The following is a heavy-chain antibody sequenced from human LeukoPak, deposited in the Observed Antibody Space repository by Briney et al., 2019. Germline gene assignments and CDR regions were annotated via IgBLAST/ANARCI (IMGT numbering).Heavy chain of an antibody. CDR1: GGSFSGYY. CDR3: ARAKYYDYVWGSYRYFDY. Sequence: PSETLSLTCAVYGGSFSGYYWSWIRQPPGKGLEWIGEINHSGSTNYNPSLKSRVTISVDTSKNQFSLKLSSVTAADTAVYYCARAKYYDYVWGSYRYFDYWGQGTLVTDSS. D-gene: IGHD3-16*02. V-gene: IGHV4-34*01. CDR2: INHSGST. J-gene: IGHJ4*02.